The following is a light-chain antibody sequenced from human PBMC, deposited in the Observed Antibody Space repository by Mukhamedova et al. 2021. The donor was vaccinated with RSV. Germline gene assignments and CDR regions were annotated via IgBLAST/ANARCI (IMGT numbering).Light chain of an antibody. Sequence: GTAPKLLIDDTDKRPSGVPARFSGSKSGASATLDITGLQPGDGAAYYCGTWDNSLSALVFGGGTKLTVL. CDR2: DTD. V-gene: IGLV1-51*01. J-gene: IGLJ2*01. CDR3: GTWDNSLSALV.